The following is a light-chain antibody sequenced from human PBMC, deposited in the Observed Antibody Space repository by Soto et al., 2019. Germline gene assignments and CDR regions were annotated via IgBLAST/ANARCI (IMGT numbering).Light chain of an antibody. V-gene: IGKV1-17*01. J-gene: IGKJ1*01. CDR3: LKHNIWPQK. CDR2: AAS. CDR1: QGVSVG. Sequence: DIQLTQSPSSLSVSLVYIVTLTFRSSQGVSVGLAWYQQKPGQAPKGLIYAASTTQTGVPARFSGSGSGTEFTLTISSLQPEDFATYYCLKHNIWPQKFGQGTKVDIK.